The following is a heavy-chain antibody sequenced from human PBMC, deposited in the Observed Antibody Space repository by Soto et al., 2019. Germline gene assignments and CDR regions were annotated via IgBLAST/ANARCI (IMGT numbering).Heavy chain of an antibody. D-gene: IGHD3-3*01. Sequence: SVKVSCKASGGTFSSYAISWVRQAPGQGPKWMGGIIPIFGTANYAQKFQGRVTITADESTSTAYMELSSLRSEDTAVYYCARSLDFWSGYYNSWFEPWGQGTLVTVSS. CDR3: ARSLDFWSGYYNSWFEP. J-gene: IGHJ5*02. CDR2: IIPIFGTA. V-gene: IGHV1-69*13. CDR1: GGTFSSYA.